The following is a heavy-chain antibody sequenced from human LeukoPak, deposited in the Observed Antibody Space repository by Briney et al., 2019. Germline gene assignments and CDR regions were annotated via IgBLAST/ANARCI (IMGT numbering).Heavy chain of an antibody. CDR1: GFTFKSYS. D-gene: IGHD3-3*01. J-gene: IGHJ4*02. CDR3: ARETARNYDFWSGYYGFDY. CDR2: ITSTSSDL. V-gene: IGHV3-21*04. Sequence: GGSLRLSCVASGFTFKSYSMNWVRQAPGKGLEWVSFITSTSSDLFYSDSVKGRFTISRDNAKNSLYLQMNSLRAEDTAVYYCARETARNYDFWSGYYGFDYWGQGTLVTVSS.